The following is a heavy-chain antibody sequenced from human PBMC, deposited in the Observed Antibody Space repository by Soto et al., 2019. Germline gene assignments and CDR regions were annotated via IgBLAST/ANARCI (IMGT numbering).Heavy chain of an antibody. CDR1: GFTFSDYY. CDR3: ARWNGGFDP. D-gene: IGHD1-1*01. J-gene: IGHJ5*02. Sequence: EEQLVESGGGLVQPGGSLRLSCAASGFTFSDYYMSWVRQAPGKGLEWVANINQDGSAKSYVDSVRGRFTISRDNGKNSLSLQMESLRADDTAVYYCARWNGGFDPWVQGTLVTVSS. CDR2: INQDGSAK. V-gene: IGHV3-7*05.